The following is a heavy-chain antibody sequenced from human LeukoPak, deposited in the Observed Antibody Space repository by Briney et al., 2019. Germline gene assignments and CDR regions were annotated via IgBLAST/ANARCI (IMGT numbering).Heavy chain of an antibody. CDR3: TSPTDPYYYYGMDV. J-gene: IGHJ6*02. CDR2: IRSKANSYAT. Sequence: GGSLRLSCAASGFNFSGSAMHWVRQASGKGLEWVGRIRSKANSYATAYAASVKGRFTISRDDSKNPAYLQMNSMKTEDTAVYYCTSPTDPYYYYGMDVWGQGTTVTVSS. CDR1: GFNFSGSA. V-gene: IGHV3-73*01.